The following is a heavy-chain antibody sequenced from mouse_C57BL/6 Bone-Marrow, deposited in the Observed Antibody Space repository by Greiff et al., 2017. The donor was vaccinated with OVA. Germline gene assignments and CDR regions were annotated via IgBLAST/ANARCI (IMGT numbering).Heavy chain of an antibody. V-gene: IGHV1-26*01. Sequence: EVQLQQSGPVLVKPGASVKISCKASGYTFTDYYMNWVKQSHGKSLEWIGDINPNNGGTSYNQKFKGKATLTVDNSSSTAYMELRSLTSEDSAVNYGSRADYCSSGWYFDVWGTGTTVTVSS. D-gene: IGHD1-1*01. CDR1: GYTFTDYY. J-gene: IGHJ1*03. CDR2: INPNNGGT. CDR3: SRADYCSSGWYFDV.